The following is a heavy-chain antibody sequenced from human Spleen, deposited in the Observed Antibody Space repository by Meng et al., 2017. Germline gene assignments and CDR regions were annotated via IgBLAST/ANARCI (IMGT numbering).Heavy chain of an antibody. J-gene: IGHJ3*02. V-gene: IGHV4-59*12. CDR2: IYYSGST. D-gene: IGHD3-22*01. Sequence: SETLSLTCSVSGGSINTYYWSWIRQPPGKGLEWIGYIYYSGSTNYNPSLKSRVTISVDTSKNQFSLKLSSVTAADTAVYHCARIPYYSDSDNYAFDIWGQGTMVTVSS. CDR1: GGSINTYY. CDR3: ARIPYYSDSDNYAFDI.